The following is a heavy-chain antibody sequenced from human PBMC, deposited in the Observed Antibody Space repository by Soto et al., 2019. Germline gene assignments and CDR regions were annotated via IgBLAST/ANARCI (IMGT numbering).Heavy chain of an antibody. Sequence: TSEILSLTCSVSGGSIDNYYWSWIRQAPGKGLEWIGYVYHNGRTSYNPSLKSRVSISVDRSKNQFSLNLSSVTAADTAVYYCAREDRISAPGGIWFNPWGQGTLVTVSS. D-gene: IGHD6-13*01. CDR3: AREDRISAPGGIWFNP. CDR1: GGSIDNYY. V-gene: IGHV4-59*01. J-gene: IGHJ5*02. CDR2: VYHNGRT.